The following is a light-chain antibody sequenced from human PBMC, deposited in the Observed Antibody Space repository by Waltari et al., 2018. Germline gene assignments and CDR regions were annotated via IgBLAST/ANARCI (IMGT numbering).Light chain of an antibody. Sequence: QSVLTQPPSVSGAPGQRVTISCTGSGSNIGAGYDVHWYQQLPGKAPKLLIDGTSTRPLGVPDRYVVSQSGTSASLAITGLQAEDEADYYCQSYDTSLSVVFGGGTKLTVL. CDR1: GSNIGAGYD. J-gene: IGLJ2*01. CDR2: GTS. V-gene: IGLV1-40*01. CDR3: QSYDTSLSVV.